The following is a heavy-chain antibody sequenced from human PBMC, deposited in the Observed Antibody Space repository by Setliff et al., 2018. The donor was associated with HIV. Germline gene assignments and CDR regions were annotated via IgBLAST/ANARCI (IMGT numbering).Heavy chain of an antibody. Sequence: PSETLSLTCTVSGGSISSITHYWGWFRQPPGKGLECIGTVYYTGTTYYNSSLESRVTISVDTSRNQFSLKLYSVTAADTAVYYYARIFGFTTASYARGNDYWGRGTLVTV. D-gene: IGHD3-16*01. CDR1: GGSISSITHY. CDR2: VYYTGTT. V-gene: IGHV4-39*01. CDR3: ARIFGFTTASYARGNDY. J-gene: IGHJ4*02.